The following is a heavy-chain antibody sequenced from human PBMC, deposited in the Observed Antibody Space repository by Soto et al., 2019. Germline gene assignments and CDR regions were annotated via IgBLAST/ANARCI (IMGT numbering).Heavy chain of an antibody. J-gene: IGHJ3*02. D-gene: IGHD4-17*01. CDR1: GGSISSTRW. CDR3: VSRDPYGDYAHAFDI. Sequence: SETLSLTCAVSGGSISSTRWWNWVRQPPGRGLEWIGDIFQSGSSDYNPSLQSRVSMSVDKSKNQFSLRLSSVTAADTAVYYCVSRDPYGDYAHAFDIWGQGAMVTVSS. CDR2: IFQSGSS. V-gene: IGHV4-4*02.